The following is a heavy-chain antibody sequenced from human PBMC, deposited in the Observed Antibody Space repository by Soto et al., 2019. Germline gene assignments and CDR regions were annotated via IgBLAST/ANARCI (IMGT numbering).Heavy chain of an antibody. CDR1: GGSISSGDYY. CDR2: IYHSGST. D-gene: IGHD3-22*01. Sequence: QVQLQESGPGLVKPSQTLSLTCTVSGGSISSGDYYWSWIRQPPGKGLEWIGYIYHSGSTYYNPSLTRRGTISVDTSKSQISLKLTSVAAADTAVYYCARHTYYYDSRRYPGRLLDYWGQGTLVTVSS. V-gene: IGHV4-30-4*01. CDR3: ARHTYYYDSRRYPGRLLDY. J-gene: IGHJ4*02.